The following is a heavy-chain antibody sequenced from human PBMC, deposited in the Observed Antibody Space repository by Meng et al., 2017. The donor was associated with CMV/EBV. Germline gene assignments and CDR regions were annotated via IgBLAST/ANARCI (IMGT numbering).Heavy chain of an antibody. Sequence: SETLSLTCTVSGGSVSSGSYYWSWIRQPPGKGLEWIGYINYSGSTNYNPSLKSRVTISVDTFKNQLPLKLSSVTAANTAVYFFARDSGPCYDFWSGYLLHDAFDNWGQGAMVTVSS. CDR2: INYSGST. CDR3: ARDSGPCYDFWSGYLLHDAFDN. D-gene: IGHD3-3*01. V-gene: IGHV4-61*01. CDR1: GGSVSSGSYY. J-gene: IGHJ3*02.